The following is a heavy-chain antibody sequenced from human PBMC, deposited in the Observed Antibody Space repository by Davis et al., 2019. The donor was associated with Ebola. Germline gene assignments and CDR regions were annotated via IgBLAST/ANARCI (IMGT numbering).Heavy chain of an antibody. CDR1: GFTFSSYA. V-gene: IGHV3-23*01. D-gene: IGHD2-15*01. CDR2: ISGSGGST. CDR3: AKPYCSGGSCYRFGMDV. J-gene: IGHJ6*02. Sequence: GESLKISCAASGFTFSSYAMSWVRQAPGKGLEWVSAISGSGGSTYYADSVKGRFTISRDNSKNTLYLQMNSLRAEDTAVYYCAKPYCSGGSCYRFGMDVWGQGTTVTVSS.